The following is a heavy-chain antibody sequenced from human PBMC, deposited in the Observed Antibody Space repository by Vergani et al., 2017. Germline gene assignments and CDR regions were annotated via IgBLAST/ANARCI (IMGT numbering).Heavy chain of an antibody. V-gene: IGHV4-30-4*08. CDR3: ARPVGPSAIADGYHV. J-gene: IGHJ3*01. D-gene: IGHD3-10*01. CDR2: ISSSGSP. Sequence: QVQLQESGPGLVKPSQTLSLTCTVSGGSISSGDYYWGFIRQPPGKGLEWIGSISSSGSPYYNPTLKSRLAFSVDTSKNLFSLRLKSMTATDTGMYYCARPVGPSAIADGYHVWGQGTMVTVS. CDR1: GGSISSGDYY.